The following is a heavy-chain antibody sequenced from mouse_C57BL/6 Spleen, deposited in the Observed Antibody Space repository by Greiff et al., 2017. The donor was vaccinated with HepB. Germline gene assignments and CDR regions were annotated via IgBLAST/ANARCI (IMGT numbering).Heavy chain of an antibody. D-gene: IGHD2-1*01. Sequence: QVQLQQPGAELVRPGSSVKLSCKASGYTFTSYWMHWVKQRPIQGLEWIGKIDPSDSETHYNQKFKDKATLTVDKSSITAYMQLSSLTSEDSAVYYCARGNCDYFDYWGPGPTLTVSS. V-gene: IGHV1-52*01. CDR2: IDPSDSET. CDR3: ARGNCDYFDY. CDR1: GYTFTSYW. J-gene: IGHJ2*01.